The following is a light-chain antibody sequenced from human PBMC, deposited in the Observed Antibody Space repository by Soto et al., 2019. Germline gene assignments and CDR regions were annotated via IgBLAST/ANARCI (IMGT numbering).Light chain of an antibody. CDR2: GAS. CDR1: QSVTYN. V-gene: IGKV3-15*01. Sequence: EINMTQSPATLSVSLGDRVTLSCRASQSVTYNLAWYQQRPGQAPRLLIYGASTRATGIPPRFSGRGSGTEFTLTITSLQSKDFAVYYCQQYNDRLWTFGQGTKVEIK. CDR3: QQYNDRLWT. J-gene: IGKJ1*01.